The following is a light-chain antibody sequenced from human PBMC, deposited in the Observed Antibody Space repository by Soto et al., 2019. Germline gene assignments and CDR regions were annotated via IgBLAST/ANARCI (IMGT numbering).Light chain of an antibody. Sequence: DIQMTQSPSSLSAAVGDRVTITCRASQSISNNLNWYQQKPGKAPRLLICGASSLQSGVPSRFSGSGSGTDFTLVISSLQPEDFTTYYCQQSYRSPLTFGGGTTVEIK. V-gene: IGKV1-39*01. CDR2: GAS. J-gene: IGKJ4*01. CDR1: QSISNN. CDR3: QQSYRSPLT.